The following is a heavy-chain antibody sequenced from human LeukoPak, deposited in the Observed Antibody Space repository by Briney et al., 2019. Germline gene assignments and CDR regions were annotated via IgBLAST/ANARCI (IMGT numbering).Heavy chain of an antibody. CDR2: IYYSGST. V-gene: IGHV4-59*11. D-gene: IGHD5-18*01. Sequence: SETLSLTCTVSGGSISSHYWSWIRQPPGKGLEWIGYIYYSGSTNYSPSLKSRVTISVDTSKNQFSLKLSSVTAADTAVYYCARELYSYGYIDYWGQGTLVTVSS. J-gene: IGHJ4*02. CDR1: GGSISSHY. CDR3: ARELYSYGYIDY.